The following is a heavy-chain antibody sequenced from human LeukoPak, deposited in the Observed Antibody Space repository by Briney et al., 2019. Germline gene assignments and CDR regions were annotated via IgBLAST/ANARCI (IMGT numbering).Heavy chain of an antibody. CDR1: GFTFNSYA. D-gene: IGHD2-15*01. CDR2: ISSNNNR. V-gene: IGHV3-69-1*02. J-gene: IGHJ5*02. CDR3: AREDCSEVRCYGAPDA. Sequence: GGSLRLSCVASGFTFNSYAMTWVRQAPGKGLEGVSSISSNNNRYYADSVKGRFTIYRDDAKNSLSLQMNSLRGEDTAIYYCAREDCSEVRCYGAPDAWGQGTRVTVSS.